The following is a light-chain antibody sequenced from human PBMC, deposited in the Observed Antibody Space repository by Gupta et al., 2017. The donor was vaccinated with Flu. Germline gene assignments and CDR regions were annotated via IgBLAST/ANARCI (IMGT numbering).Light chain of an antibody. Sequence: DIQLTQSPSSLSPSVGDRVTITCQASKDISNHLNWYQQKPGKAPKLMIYDASNWEAGVPSRFSGSGCGKDVSFTSSSRQQEDVATYYYHQNDKFPPYTFGQGTKLEIK. J-gene: IGKJ2*01. CDR1: KDISNH. V-gene: IGKV1-33*01. CDR3: HQNDKFPPYT. CDR2: DAS.